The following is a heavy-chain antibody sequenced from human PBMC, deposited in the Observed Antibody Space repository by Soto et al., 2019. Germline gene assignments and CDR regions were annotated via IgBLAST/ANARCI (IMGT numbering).Heavy chain of an antibody. CDR3: VRQGIDYLHGLADF. J-gene: IGHJ6*02. CDR2: VYYTGDT. D-gene: IGHD1-26*01. CDR1: SGPSRSYN. V-gene: IGHV4-59*08. Sequence: QVQLQQSGPRLVKPSETLSLTCTVSSGPSRSYNWGWIRQSPRRGLEWIGYVYYTGDTAYNPSLKSRVTISADTSTNSISLILSSVTAADTAVYYCVRQGIDYLHGLADFWGQGTTVTVSS.